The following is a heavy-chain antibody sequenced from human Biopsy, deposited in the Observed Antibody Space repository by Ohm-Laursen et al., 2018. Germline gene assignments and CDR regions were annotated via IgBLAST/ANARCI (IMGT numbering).Heavy chain of an antibody. Sequence: LSLTCVASGFAFESTAMHWVRRAPGKGLEWVSGISWNSYIIDYADSVKGRFTVSRDNAKKSLYLQMNTLTAADTAVYFCAKGGSSYGFGSFNIFHKYATDVRGQGTTVTVSS. J-gene: IGHJ6*02. D-gene: IGHD3-10*01. V-gene: IGHV3-9*01. CDR3: AKGGSSYGFGSFNIFHKYATDV. CDR1: GFAFESTA. CDR2: ISWNSYII.